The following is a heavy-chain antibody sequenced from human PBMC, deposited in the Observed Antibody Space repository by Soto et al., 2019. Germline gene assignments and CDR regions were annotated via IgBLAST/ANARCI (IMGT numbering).Heavy chain of an antibody. D-gene: IGHD1-1*01. V-gene: IGHV4-59*11. Sequence: SETLSLTCAVSGGSINNHYWSWIRQPPGKGLEWIGYIFYNGFTNYNPSLKSRVTMSVDTSKNQFSLNLNSTTAADTAVYYCASEQLAVLRSALDYWGQGTLVTVSS. CDR2: IFYNGFT. CDR1: GGSINNHY. J-gene: IGHJ4*02. CDR3: ASEQLAVLRSALDY.